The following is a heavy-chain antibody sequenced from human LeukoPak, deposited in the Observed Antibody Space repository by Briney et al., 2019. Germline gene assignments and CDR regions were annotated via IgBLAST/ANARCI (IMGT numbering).Heavy chain of an antibody. V-gene: IGHV4-34*01. Sequence: KSSETLSLTCAVYGVSLRGYYWSWIRQSPEKGLEWIGEISHEGDSIYNPSLKSRLTLSVDMSKNQFSLKLRSVTAADTAVYYCAQGRNYVSDYYFDVWGKGTTVIVSS. J-gene: IGHJ6*03. CDR2: ISHEGDS. D-gene: IGHD1-7*01. CDR3: AQGRNYVSDYYFDV. CDR1: GVSLRGYY.